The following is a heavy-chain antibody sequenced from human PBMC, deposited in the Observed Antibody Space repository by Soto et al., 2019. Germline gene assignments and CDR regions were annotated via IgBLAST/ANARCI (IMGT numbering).Heavy chain of an antibody. D-gene: IGHD1-26*01. Sequence: QVQLQESGPGLVKPSETLSLTCTVSGGNISSGYWSWIRQPPGKGLEWIGYIYYSGSTNCNPSLMSRVTISVDTSKNHFSLKLSSVTAAETAVYYCARRYGSAIAYWGQGTLVTVAS. CDR2: IYYSGST. V-gene: IGHV4-59*08. J-gene: IGHJ4*02. CDR3: ARRYGSAIAY. CDR1: GGNISSGY.